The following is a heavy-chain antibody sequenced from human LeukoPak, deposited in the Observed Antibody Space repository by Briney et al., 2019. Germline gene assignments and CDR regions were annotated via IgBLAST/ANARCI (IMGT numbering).Heavy chain of an antibody. D-gene: IGHD5-18*01. CDR3: ANPRGYGYGLHFDY. J-gene: IGHJ4*02. CDR1: GFTFSSYA. V-gene: IGHV3-23*01. Sequence: GGSLRLSCAASGFTFSSYAMSWVRQAPGKGLEWVSAISGSGGSTYYADSVKGRFTISRDNSKNTLYLQMNSLRAEDTAVYYCANPRGYGYGLHFDYWGQGTLVTVSS. CDR2: ISGSGGST.